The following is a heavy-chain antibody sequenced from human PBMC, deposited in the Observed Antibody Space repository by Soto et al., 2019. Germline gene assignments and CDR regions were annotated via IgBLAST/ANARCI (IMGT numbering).Heavy chain of an antibody. CDR1: GFMFSDYA. J-gene: IGHJ5*02. V-gene: IGHV3-23*01. CDR2: LLRPGRST. D-gene: IGHD3-16*01. CDR3: AKDAIANDGIWLMDS. Sequence: PGGSLRLSCAASGFMFSDYAMTWARQAPGKELEWVSGLLRPGRSTYYADSVKGRFTISGDTSANTVYLQMDSLRAEDTAVYYCAKDAIANDGIWLMDSWGQGXVVTVSS.